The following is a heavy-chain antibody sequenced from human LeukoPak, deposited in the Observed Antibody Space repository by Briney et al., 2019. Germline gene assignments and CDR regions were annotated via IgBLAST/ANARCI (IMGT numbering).Heavy chain of an antibody. J-gene: IGHJ4*02. CDR2: IYYSGST. V-gene: IGHV4-59*01. CDR1: GGSISSYY. D-gene: IGHD4-17*01. Sequence: PSETLSLTCTVSGGSISSYYWSWIRQPPEKGLEWIGYIYYSGSTNYNPSLKSRVTISVDTSKNQFSLRLSSVTAADTAVYYCARGGFNDYGDYLYYFDYWGQGTLVTVSS. CDR3: ARGGFNDYGDYLYYFDY.